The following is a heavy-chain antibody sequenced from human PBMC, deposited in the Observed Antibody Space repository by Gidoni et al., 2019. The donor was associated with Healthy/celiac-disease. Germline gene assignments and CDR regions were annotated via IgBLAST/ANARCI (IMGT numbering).Heavy chain of an antibody. D-gene: IGHD6-19*01. CDR2: ISGSGGST. CDR3: AKWGTGAVAFDY. J-gene: IGHJ4*02. Sequence: EVQLLESGGGLVQPGGSLRLSCAASGFTFSSYAMSWVRQAAGTGMEWVSAISGSGGSTYYADSVKGRFTSSRDNSKNTLYLKMNSLRAEDRAVYYCAKWGTGAVAFDYWGQGTLVTVSS. V-gene: IGHV3-23*01. CDR1: GFTFSSYA.